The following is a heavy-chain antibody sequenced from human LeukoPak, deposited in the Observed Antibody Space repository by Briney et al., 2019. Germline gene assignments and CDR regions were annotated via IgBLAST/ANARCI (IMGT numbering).Heavy chain of an antibody. J-gene: IGHJ4*02. CDR2: INSDGSST. CDR3: AREVDDNWNGNFDY. D-gene: IGHD1-20*01. CDR1: GFTFSSYW. Sequence: AGGSLRLSCAASGFTFSSYWMHWVRQAPGKGLVWVSRINSDGSSTSYADSVKGRFTISRDNAKNTLYLQMNSLRAEDTAVYHCAREVDDNWNGNFDYWGQGTLVTVSS. V-gene: IGHV3-74*01.